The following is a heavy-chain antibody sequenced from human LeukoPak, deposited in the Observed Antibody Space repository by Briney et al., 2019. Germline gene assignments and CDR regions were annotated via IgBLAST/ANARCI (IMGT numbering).Heavy chain of an antibody. V-gene: IGHV3-30-3*01. Sequence: GGSLRLSCAASGFTFSSYAMHWVRQAPGKGLGWVAVISYDGSNKYYADSVKGRFTISRDNSKNTLYLQMNSLRAEDTAVYYCTKDADIAAAGYYFDYWGQGTLVTVSS. CDR1: GFTFSSYA. D-gene: IGHD6-13*01. CDR2: ISYDGSNK. J-gene: IGHJ4*02. CDR3: TKDADIAAAGYYFDY.